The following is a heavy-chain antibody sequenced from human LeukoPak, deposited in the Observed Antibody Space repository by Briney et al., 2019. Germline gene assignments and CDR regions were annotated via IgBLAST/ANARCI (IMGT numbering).Heavy chain of an antibody. J-gene: IGHJ4*02. Sequence: ASVKVSCKASGYAFTSYDINWVRQATGQGLEWMGWMNPNSGNTGYAQKFQGRVTITRNTSISTAYMELSRLRSDDTAVYYCARLPTPLFGELLYFDYWGQGTLVTVSS. CDR2: MNPNSGNT. CDR3: ARLPTPLFGELLYFDY. V-gene: IGHV1-8*03. CDR1: GYAFTSYD. D-gene: IGHD3-10*02.